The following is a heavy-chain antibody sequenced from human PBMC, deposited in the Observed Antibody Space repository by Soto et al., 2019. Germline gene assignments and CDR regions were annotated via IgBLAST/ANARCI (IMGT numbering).Heavy chain of an antibody. D-gene: IGHD1-1*01. V-gene: IGHV4-34*01. J-gene: IGHJ6*02. CDR1: GGSLSGYS. Sequence: SETLLLTLAVYGGSLSGYSCRSIRQPPGKGLDRIGEINHSGSTNYNPSLKSRVTISVDTSKNQSSLKLSSVTAADTAVYYCARGNNWNYYYYYGMDVWGQGTT. CDR3: ARGNNWNYYYYYGMDV. CDR2: INHSGST.